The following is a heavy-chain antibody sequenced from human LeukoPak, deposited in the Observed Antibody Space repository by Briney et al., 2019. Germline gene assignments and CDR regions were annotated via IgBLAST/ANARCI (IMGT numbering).Heavy chain of an antibody. CDR1: GYSFTKYG. J-gene: IGHJ4*02. CDR2: ITSYNGNT. Sequence: ASVKVSCKASGYSFTKYGISWVRQAPGQGLEWMGWITSYNGNTNYAQKFQGRLTMTIDTSTTTAYMELRSLRSGDTAVYYCAREGTGETAFDYWGQGTLVTVSS. CDR3: AREGTGETAFDY. V-gene: IGHV1-18*01. D-gene: IGHD1-1*01.